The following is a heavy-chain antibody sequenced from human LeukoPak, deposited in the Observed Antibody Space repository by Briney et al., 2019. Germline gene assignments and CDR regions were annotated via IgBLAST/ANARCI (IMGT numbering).Heavy chain of an antibody. Sequence: SETLSLTCTVSGGSISSYYWSWIRQPPGKGLEWIGYIYYCGSTNYNPSLKSRVTISVDTSKNQFSLKLSSVTAADTAVYYCARQAVPAAKKNWFDPWGQGTLVTVSS. D-gene: IGHD2-2*01. J-gene: IGHJ5*02. CDR1: GGSISSYY. CDR2: IYYCGST. V-gene: IGHV4-59*01. CDR3: ARQAVPAAKKNWFDP.